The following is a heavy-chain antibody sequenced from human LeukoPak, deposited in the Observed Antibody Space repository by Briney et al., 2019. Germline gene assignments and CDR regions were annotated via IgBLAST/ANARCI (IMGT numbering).Heavy chain of an antibody. J-gene: IGHJ4*02. Sequence: PGGSLRLSCAASGFTFSSYAMSWVRQAPGKGLEWVSAISGSGGSTYYADSVKGRFTISRDNSKNTLYLQMNSLRAEDTAVYYCARAGGDMCGSTSCYRYFDYWGQGTLVTVSS. CDR3: ARAGGDMCGSTSCYRYFDY. D-gene: IGHD2-2*01. CDR2: ISGSGGST. V-gene: IGHV3-23*01. CDR1: GFTFSSYA.